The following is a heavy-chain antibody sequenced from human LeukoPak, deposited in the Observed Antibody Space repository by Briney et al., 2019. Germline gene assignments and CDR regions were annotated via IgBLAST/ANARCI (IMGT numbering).Heavy chain of an antibody. V-gene: IGHV1-69*13. CDR3: ARDSEVRRNLWHY. D-gene: IGHD3-10*01. CDR2: IIPIFGTA. J-gene: IGHJ4*02. Sequence: GASVKVSCKASGYTFTNYAIHWVRQAPGQGLEWMGGIIPIFGTANYAQKFQGRVTITADESTSTAYMELSSLRSEDTAVYYCARDSEVRRNLWHYWGQGTLVTVSS. CDR1: GYTFTNYA.